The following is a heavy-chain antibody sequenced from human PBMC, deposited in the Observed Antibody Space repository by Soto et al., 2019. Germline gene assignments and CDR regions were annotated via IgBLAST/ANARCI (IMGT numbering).Heavy chain of an antibody. J-gene: IGHJ6*02. D-gene: IGHD3-10*01. CDR2: IIPIFGTA. V-gene: IGHV1-69*13. CDR1: GGTFSSYA. CDR3: GRITMVRGVIIDYYYYGMDV. Sequence: SSVKVSCKASGGTFSSYAISWVRQAPGQGLEWMGGIIPIFGTANYAQKFQGRVTITADESTSTAYMELSSLRSEDTAVYYCGRITMVRGVIIDYYYYGMDVWGQGTTVTVS.